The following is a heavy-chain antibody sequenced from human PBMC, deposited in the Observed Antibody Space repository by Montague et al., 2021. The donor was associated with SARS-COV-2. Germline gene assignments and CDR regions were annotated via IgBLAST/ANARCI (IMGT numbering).Heavy chain of an antibody. V-gene: IGHV3-21*01. CDR3: ARDGWAHYYDSSGYEGNFDI. D-gene: IGHD3-22*01. CDR2: ISSSSSYI. J-gene: IGHJ3*02. CDR1: GFTFRSYT. Sequence: SLRLSCAASGFTFRSYTMNWVRLAPGKGLEWVSCISSSSSYIYYADSVKGRFTIFRDNAKNSLFLQMNSLRAEDTAVYYCARDGWAHYYDSSGYEGNFDIWGQGTMVTVSS.